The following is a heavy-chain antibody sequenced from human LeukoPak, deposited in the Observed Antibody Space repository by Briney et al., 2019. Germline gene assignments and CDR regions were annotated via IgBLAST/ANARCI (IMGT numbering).Heavy chain of an antibody. CDR2: IYYGGTT. V-gene: IGHV4-59*01. CDR1: GGSLSTYS. J-gene: IGHJ1*01. CDR3: ARDTTVASGMQH. D-gene: IGHD5-12*01. Sequence: SETLSLTCSVSGGSLSTYSWSWVRQSPGKRLEWIGYIYYGGTTNYNPSLKSRATISADTAKNQFSLLLRSVTAADTAIYYCARDTTVASGMQHWGQGTLITVSS.